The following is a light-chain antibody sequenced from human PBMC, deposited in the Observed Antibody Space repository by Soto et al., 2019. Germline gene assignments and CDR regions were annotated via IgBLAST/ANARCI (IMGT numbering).Light chain of an antibody. CDR1: SSNIGTNT. Sequence: QSVLTQPPSTSGTPGQRVTISCSGSSSNIGTNTVNWYHQLPGTAPKLLISTNNQRPSGVPDRFSGSKSGTSASLAISGLQSEAEADYYCATWDDSLNGPVFGGGTKLTGL. J-gene: IGLJ2*01. CDR3: ATWDDSLNGPV. CDR2: TNN. V-gene: IGLV1-44*01.